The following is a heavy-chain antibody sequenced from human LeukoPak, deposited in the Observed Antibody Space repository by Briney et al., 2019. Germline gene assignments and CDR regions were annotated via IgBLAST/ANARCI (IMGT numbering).Heavy chain of an antibody. J-gene: IGHJ4*02. CDR3: ARRGDGYNLNFDY. Sequence: GEPLKISCKATGYTFTSYWIGGVRKMPGKGLEWMGIIYPGDSVTRYSPSFQGQVTIAADKSISTAYLQWSSLKASDTAMYYCARRGDGYNLNFDYWGQGTLVTVSS. CDR2: IYPGDSVT. V-gene: IGHV5-51*01. CDR1: GYTFTSYW. D-gene: IGHD5-24*01.